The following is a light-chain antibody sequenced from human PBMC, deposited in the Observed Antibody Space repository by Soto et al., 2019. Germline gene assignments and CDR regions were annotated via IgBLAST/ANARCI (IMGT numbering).Light chain of an antibody. CDR3: QQYESYSLT. J-gene: IGKJ4*01. CDR2: DAS. Sequence: DIQMTQSPSTLAESVGDILTITCRASHSIRDCLAWNQQKPGKAPHLLIYDASNLESGVPSRFSGSGSGTEFTLTISSLRPDDFATYYCQQYESYSLTFGGGTRVEIK. V-gene: IGKV1-5*01. CDR1: HSIRDC.